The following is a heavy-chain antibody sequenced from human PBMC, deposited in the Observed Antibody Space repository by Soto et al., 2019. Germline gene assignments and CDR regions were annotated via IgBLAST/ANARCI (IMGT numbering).Heavy chain of an antibody. V-gene: IGHV3-15*01. D-gene: IGHD2-2*02. Sequence: EVQLVESGGGLVKPGGSLRLSCAASGFTFSTALMTWVRQAPGKGLEWVGRVKSKSDGGTTDYAAPGKGRFTISRDDSENTRYLQMNSMKAEDTGMDYGTTGYTGMDYWGQGTMVTVSS. CDR2: VKSKSDGGTT. CDR1: GFTFSTAL. CDR3: TTGYTGMDY. J-gene: IGHJ4*02.